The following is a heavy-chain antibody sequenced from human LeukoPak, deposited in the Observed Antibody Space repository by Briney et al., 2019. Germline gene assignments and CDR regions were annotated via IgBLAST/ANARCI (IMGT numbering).Heavy chain of an antibody. Sequence: GGSLRLSCAASGFTFSGYGMHWVRQAPGKGLEWVAFIRYDGSNKYYADSVKGRFTISRDNSKNTLYLQMNSLRAEDTAVYYCAKARGNYYDSSGYPNWFDPWGQGTLVTVSS. J-gene: IGHJ5*02. D-gene: IGHD3-22*01. V-gene: IGHV3-30*02. CDR1: GFTFSGYG. CDR2: IRYDGSNK. CDR3: AKARGNYYDSSGYPNWFDP.